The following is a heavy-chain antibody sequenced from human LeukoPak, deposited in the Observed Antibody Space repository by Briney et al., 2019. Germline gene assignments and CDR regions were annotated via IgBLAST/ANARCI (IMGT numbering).Heavy chain of an antibody. CDR3: AKVTSAGSCYQSDY. CDR1: GFTFSSYA. J-gene: IGHJ4*02. V-gene: IGHV3-23*01. D-gene: IGHD2-15*01. CDR2: ISDRGGTT. Sequence: GESLRLSCAASGFTFSSYAMAWVRQAPGKGLEWASGISDRGGTTYYADSVEGRFTISRDNSKNTLYLQMNNLGAEDTAVYYCAKVTSAGSCYQSDYWGQGTLVTVSS.